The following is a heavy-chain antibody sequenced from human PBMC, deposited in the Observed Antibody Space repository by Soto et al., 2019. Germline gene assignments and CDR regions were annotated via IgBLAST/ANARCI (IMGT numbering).Heavy chain of an antibody. CDR2: IYHTGNA. D-gene: IGHD1-1*01. CDR3: ARDQLEGNWFDP. V-gene: IGHV4-39*07. Sequence: SETLSLTCSVSGDSISNSRFYWAWIRQPPGEGLEWIGSIYHTGNAYYNPSLKSRVTISVDTSKNQFSLKLTSVTAADTAVYYCARDQLEGNWFDPWGQGTLVTVSS. CDR1: GDSISNSRFY. J-gene: IGHJ5*02.